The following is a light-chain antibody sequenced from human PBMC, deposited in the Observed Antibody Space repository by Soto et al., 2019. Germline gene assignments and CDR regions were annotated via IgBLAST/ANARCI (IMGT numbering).Light chain of an antibody. V-gene: IGLV8-61*01. J-gene: IGLJ2*01. CDR1: SGSVSTNY. CDR3: VLYMGSVPV. Sequence: QTVVTQEPSFSVSPGGTVTLTCDLSSGSVSTNYPSWYQQTPGQAPRTLIYRTNTRSSGVPDRFSGSILGNKAALTITGAQADDESDYYCVLYMGSVPVFGGGTKVTVL. CDR2: RTN.